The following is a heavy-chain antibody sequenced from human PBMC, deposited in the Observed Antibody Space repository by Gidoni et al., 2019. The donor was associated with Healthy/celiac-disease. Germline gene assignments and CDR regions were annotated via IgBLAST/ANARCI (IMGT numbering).Heavy chain of an antibody. CDR2: ISSSSSYI. Sequence: EVQLVWSGGGLVKPGGSLRLPCAASGFTFRTYTINWVSQAPGKGLEWVSSISSSSSYIYYADSVKGRFTISRDNAKNSLYLQMNSLRAEDTAVYYCASLFLEWLLFPNYYYGMDVWGQGTTVTVSS. V-gene: IGHV3-21*01. D-gene: IGHD3-3*01. J-gene: IGHJ6*02. CDR1: GFTFRTYT. CDR3: ASLFLEWLLFPNYYYGMDV.